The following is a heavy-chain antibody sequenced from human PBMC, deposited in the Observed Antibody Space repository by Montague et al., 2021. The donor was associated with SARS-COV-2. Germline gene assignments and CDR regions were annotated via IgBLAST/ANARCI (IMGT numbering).Heavy chain of an antibody. V-gene: IGHV4-59*13. CDR2: IYYSGST. Sequence: SETLSLTCTVSGGSISSYYWSWIRQPPGKGLEWIGHIYYSGSTNYNPSLKSRVTISVDTSKNQLSLKLSSVTAADTAVYYCARVPYSSSGFFYYYYGIDVWGQGTTVTVSS. CDR3: ARVPYSSSGFFYYYYGIDV. J-gene: IGHJ6*02. D-gene: IGHD6-6*01. CDR1: GGSISSYY.